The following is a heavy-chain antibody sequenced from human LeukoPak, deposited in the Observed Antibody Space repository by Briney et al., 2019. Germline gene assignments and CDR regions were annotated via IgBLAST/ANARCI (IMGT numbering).Heavy chain of an antibody. CDR2: ISGSGASS. D-gene: IGHD6-13*01. CDR1: GFTFNTYA. CDR3: AKGRSGPAIAVAVTLSD. V-gene: IGHV3-23*01. Sequence: GGSLRLSCAASGFTFNTYAMSWVRQAPGKGLEWVSVISGSGASSQYADSVRGRFAISRDKSKNTLYLQMSSLRAEDTAVYYCAKGRSGPAIAVAVTLSDWGQGALVTVSS. J-gene: IGHJ4*02.